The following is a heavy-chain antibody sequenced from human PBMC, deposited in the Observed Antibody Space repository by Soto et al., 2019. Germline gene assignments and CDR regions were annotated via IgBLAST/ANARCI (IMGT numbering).Heavy chain of an antibody. CDR1: GYKFINHY. CDR3: AKEYGSAWYNYLDP. CDR2: INPNGGGT. J-gene: IGHJ5*02. D-gene: IGHD2-15*01. V-gene: IGHV1-46*01. Sequence: ASVKVSCKASGYKFINHYIHWVRQAPGVGLEWMGMINPNGGGTDYAQKFQGRVTMTTDTYANTVHIELSSLRPEDTAVYHCAKEYGSAWYNYLDPWGQGTLVTVSS.